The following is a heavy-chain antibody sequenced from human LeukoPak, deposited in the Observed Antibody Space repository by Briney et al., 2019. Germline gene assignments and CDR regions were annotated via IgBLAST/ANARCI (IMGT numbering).Heavy chain of an antibody. Sequence: SETLSLTCTVSGGSVTSSTFSWAWIRQPPGKGLEWIGNIYTSGNTYYNPSLKSRVTMSVDTSKNQCSLKLSSVTAADTAVYYCARQGTASSGSYYFDHWGQGTLVTVSS. CDR2: IYTSGNT. V-gene: IGHV4-39*01. J-gene: IGHJ4*02. D-gene: IGHD6-19*01. CDR3: ARQGTASSGSYYFDH. CDR1: GGSVTSSTFS.